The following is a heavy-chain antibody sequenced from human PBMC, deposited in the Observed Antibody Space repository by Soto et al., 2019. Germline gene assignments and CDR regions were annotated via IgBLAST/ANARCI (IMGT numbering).Heavy chain of an antibody. V-gene: IGHV3-13*01. CDR2: IGTAGDT. D-gene: IGHD4-17*01. CDR3: ARGKGGDYGEDFDY. CDR1: GFTFSSYD. J-gene: IGHJ4*02. Sequence: EVQLVESGGGLVQPGGSLRLSCAASGFTFSSYDMHWVRQATGKGLEWVSAIGTAGDTYYPGSVKGRFTISTENAKNSLYLQMNSLRAGDTAVYYCARGKGGDYGEDFDYWGQGTLVTVSS.